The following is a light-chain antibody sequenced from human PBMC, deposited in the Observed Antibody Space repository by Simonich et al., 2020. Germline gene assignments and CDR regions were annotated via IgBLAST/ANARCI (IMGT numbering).Light chain of an antibody. V-gene: IGKV3-20*01. J-gene: IGKJ1*01. CDR2: GAS. Sequence: EIVMTQSPATLSVSPGERATLSCRASQSVSSNLAWYQQKPGQAPRLLSYGASNRATGIPARFSGSGSGTDFTLTISRLEHEDFAVYYCQQYGSSPTFGQGTKVEIK. CDR1: QSVSSN. CDR3: QQYGSSPT.